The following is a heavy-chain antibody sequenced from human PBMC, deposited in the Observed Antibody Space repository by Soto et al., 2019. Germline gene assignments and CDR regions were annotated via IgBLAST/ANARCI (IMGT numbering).Heavy chain of an antibody. CDR2: VNPSGGHA. CDR1: GDTFTDYY. CDR3: ARGGHVVVVTAALDY. J-gene: IGHJ4*02. V-gene: IGHV1-46*01. D-gene: IGHD2-21*02. Sequence: QVQLVQSGAEVRKPGASVKVSCKASGDTFTDYYIHWVRQAPGQGLEWMGTVNPSGGHATYAQHFLGRMTMTRDTSTSTLYMELTSLTSEDTAIYYCARGGHVVVVTAALDYWGQGTLVTVSS.